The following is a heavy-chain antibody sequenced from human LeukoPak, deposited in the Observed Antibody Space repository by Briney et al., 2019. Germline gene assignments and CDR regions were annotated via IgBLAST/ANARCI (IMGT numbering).Heavy chain of an antibody. Sequence: SETLSLTCTVSGGSITSSIDYWGWVRQPPGKGLEWIATIYYSTSTQYNPSLKSRVTMSVDTSKNQFSLKLSSMTAADAAVYYCARHQCSGTRCYNFYFYGMDVWGQGTTVTVSS. CDR3: ARHQCSGTRCYNFYFYGMDV. D-gene: IGHD2-2*02. V-gene: IGHV4-39*01. CDR2: IYYSTST. CDR1: GGSITSSIDY. J-gene: IGHJ6*02.